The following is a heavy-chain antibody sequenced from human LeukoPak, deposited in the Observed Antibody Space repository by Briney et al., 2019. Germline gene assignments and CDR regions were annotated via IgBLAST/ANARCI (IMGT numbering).Heavy chain of an antibody. Sequence: GGSLRLSCAASGFTFSTYWMSWVRQAPGKGLEWVANIKEDGSGKYYVDSVKGRFSISRDNAKNSLYLQINSLRAEDTAVYYCARAGPGSTSCYFWGQGTLVTVSS. D-gene: IGHD2-2*01. CDR1: GFTFSTYW. CDR3: ARAGPGSTSCYF. J-gene: IGHJ4*02. V-gene: IGHV3-7*01. CDR2: IKEDGSGK.